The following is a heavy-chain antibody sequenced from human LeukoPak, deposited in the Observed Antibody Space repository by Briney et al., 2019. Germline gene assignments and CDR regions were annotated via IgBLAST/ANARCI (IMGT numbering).Heavy chain of an antibody. J-gene: IGHJ4*02. CDR3: AGDRYDYVWGSYDEYYFDY. CDR2: ISGDGGST. D-gene: IGHD3-16*01. Sequence: GGSLRLPCAASGFTFSSYAMSWVRQAPGKGLEWVSGISGDGGSTYYADSVKGRFTISRDNSKNTLHLQMNSLRAEDTAVYYCAGDRYDYVWGSYDEYYFDYWGQGTLVTVSS. CDR1: GFTFSSYA. V-gene: IGHV3-23*01.